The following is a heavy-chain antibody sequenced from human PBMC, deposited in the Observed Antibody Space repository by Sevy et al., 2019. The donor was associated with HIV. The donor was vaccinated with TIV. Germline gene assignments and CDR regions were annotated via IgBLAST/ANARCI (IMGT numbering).Heavy chain of an antibody. CDR3: ARDPRYGDYVGHYYFDY. Sequence: GGSLRLSCVGSGFTFNDDFMTWVRQAPEKGLEWVANINEEGNKKYYVDSVKGRFTISRDNTKNSLFLQMNSLTDEDTAVYYCARDPRYGDYVGHYYFDYWGQGALVTVSS. D-gene: IGHD4-17*01. CDR1: GFTFNDDF. J-gene: IGHJ4*02. V-gene: IGHV3-7*01. CDR2: INEEGNKK.